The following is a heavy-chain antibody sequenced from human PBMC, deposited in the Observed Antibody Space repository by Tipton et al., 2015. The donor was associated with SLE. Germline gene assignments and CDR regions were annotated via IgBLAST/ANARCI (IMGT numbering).Heavy chain of an antibody. V-gene: IGHV3-23*01. J-gene: IGHJ4*02. Sequence: GSLRLSCGASGFAFSSYAMNWVRQAPGKGLEWVSGISGSVGSTYYADSVKGRFTISRDNSKNTLYLQINSLRAEDTAVYYCAKDLWASEYGSGSHGYWGQGTLVIVSS. CDR1: GFAFSSYA. D-gene: IGHD3-10*01. CDR3: AKDLWASEYGSGSHGY. CDR2: ISGSVGST.